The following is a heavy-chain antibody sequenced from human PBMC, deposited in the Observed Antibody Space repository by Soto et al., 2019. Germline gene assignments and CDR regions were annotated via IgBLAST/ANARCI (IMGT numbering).Heavy chain of an antibody. D-gene: IGHD3-10*01. CDR1: RFPFRISP. CDR3: ARTLNFYDSGKIRYYYYGMDV. CDR2: ITYDGSNK. Sequence: LRLCCAPSRFPFRISPLHWVRQAPGRGLEWVTVITYDGSNKYYADSVKGRFTISRDNSKNTLYLQMNSLRAEDTAVYYCARTLNFYDSGKIRYYYYGMDVWGQGTTVTVSS. J-gene: IGHJ6*02. V-gene: IGHV3-30-3*01.